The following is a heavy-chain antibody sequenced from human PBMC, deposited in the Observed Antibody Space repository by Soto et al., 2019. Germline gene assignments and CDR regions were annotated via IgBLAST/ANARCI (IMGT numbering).Heavy chain of an antibody. CDR2: ISGSGGST. CDR1: GFTFSSYA. Sequence: GGSLTLSCAASGFTFSSYAMGWVRQAPGKGLEWVSAISGSGGSTYYADSVKGRFTISRDNSKNTLYLQMNSLRAEDTAVYYCAKRPGLRFLEWLEATTLDVWGQGTTVTVSS. V-gene: IGHV3-23*01. J-gene: IGHJ6*02. D-gene: IGHD3-3*01. CDR3: AKRPGLRFLEWLEATTLDV.